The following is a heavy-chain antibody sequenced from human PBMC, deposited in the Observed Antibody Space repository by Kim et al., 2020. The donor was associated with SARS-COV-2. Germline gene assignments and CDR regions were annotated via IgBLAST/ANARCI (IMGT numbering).Heavy chain of an antibody. J-gene: IGHJ3*02. D-gene: IGHD3-10*01. Sequence: SETLSLTCTVSGGSISSGGYYWSWIRQHPGKGLEWIGYIYYSGSTYYNPSLKSRVTISVDTSKNQFSLKLSSVTAADTAVYYCARVSGGNMAILNMVRGLDAFDIWGQGTMVTVSS. CDR1: GGSISSGGYY. CDR3: ARVSGGNMAILNMVRGLDAFDI. V-gene: IGHV4-31*03. CDR2: IYYSGST.